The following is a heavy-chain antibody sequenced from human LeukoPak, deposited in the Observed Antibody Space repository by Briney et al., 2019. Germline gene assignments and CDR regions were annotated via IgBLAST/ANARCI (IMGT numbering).Heavy chain of an antibody. V-gene: IGHV3-30*04. CDR1: GFTFSSYA. CDR2: ISYDEGKK. Sequence: PGRSLRLSCAVSGFTFSSYAMHWVRQAPGKGLEWVAVISYDEGKKYYADSVKGRFTISRDNSKNTLYLQMNSLRAEDTAVYYCAKGAFGELWPDYWGQGTLVTVSS. J-gene: IGHJ4*02. D-gene: IGHD3-10*01. CDR3: AKGAFGELWPDY.